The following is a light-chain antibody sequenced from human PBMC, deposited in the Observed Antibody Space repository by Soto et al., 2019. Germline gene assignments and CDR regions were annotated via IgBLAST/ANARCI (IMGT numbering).Light chain of an antibody. CDR2: KAA. CDR1: QSISSW. J-gene: IGKJ2*01. Sequence: DIQMPQSPSTLSASVGDRVTITCRSRQSISSWLAWYQQKPGKAPKLLIYKAASLESGVPSRFSGSGSGTVFTLTLSSVQLDDFATYYCEQYNSYYTVGQGTKLEIK. V-gene: IGKV1-5*03. CDR3: EQYNSYYT.